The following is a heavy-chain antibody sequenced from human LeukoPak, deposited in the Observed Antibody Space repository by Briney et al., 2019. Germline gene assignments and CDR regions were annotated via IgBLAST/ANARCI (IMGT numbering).Heavy chain of an antibody. CDR3: ARDQSGSYYDVWFDP. V-gene: IGHV1-2*02. J-gene: IGHJ5*02. Sequence: GASVKVSCKASGYTFTGYYMHWVRQAPGQGLEWMGWINPNSGGTNYAQKFQGRVTMTRDTSISTAYMELSRLRSDYTAVYYCARDQSGSYYDVWFDPWGQGTLVTVSS. D-gene: IGHD1-26*01. CDR2: INPNSGGT. CDR1: GYTFTGYY.